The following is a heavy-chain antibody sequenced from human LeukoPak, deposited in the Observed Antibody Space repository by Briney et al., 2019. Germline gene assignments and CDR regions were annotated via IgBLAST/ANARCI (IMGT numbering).Heavy chain of an antibody. D-gene: IGHD5-24*01. J-gene: IGHJ4*02. V-gene: IGHV1-2*06. CDR2: INPNSGGT. CDR1: GYTFTGYY. Sequence: ASVKVSCKASGYTFTGYYMHWVRQAPGQGLECMGRINPNSGGTNYAQKFQGRVTMTRDTSISTAYMELSRLRSDDTAVYYCAIVFPKDGYNYFGYWGQGTLVTVSS. CDR3: AIVFPKDGYNYFGY.